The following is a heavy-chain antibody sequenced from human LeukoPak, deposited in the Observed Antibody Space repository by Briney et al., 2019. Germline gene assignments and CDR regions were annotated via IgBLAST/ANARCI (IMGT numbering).Heavy chain of an antibody. D-gene: IGHD6-13*01. V-gene: IGHV1-2*02. CDR2: INPNSGGT. J-gene: IGHJ5*02. CDR3: AKSSSWYDDDWFDP. Sequence: ASVKVPCKASGYTFTGYYIYWVRQAPGQGLEWMGWINPNSGGTNYTQKFQGRVTMTRDTSISTAYMELSRLRSDDTAVYYCAKSSSWYDDDWFDPWGQGTLVTVSS. CDR1: GYTFTGYY.